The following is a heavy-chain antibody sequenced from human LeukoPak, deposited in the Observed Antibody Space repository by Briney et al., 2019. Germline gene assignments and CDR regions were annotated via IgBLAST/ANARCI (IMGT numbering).Heavy chain of an antibody. CDR2: IYYSGST. CDR1: GGSISSGDYY. CDR3: ARAAEWLVVPAAPQGFDP. V-gene: IGHV4-30-4*08. Sequence: SETLSLTCTVSGGSISSGDYYWSWVRQPPGKGLEWIGYIYYSGSTYYNPSLKSRVTISVDTSKNQFSLKLSSVTAADTAVYYCARAAEWLVVPAAPQGFDPWGQGTLVTVSS. D-gene: IGHD2-2*01. J-gene: IGHJ5*02.